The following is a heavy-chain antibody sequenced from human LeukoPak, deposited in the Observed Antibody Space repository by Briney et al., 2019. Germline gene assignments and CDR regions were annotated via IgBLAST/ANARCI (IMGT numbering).Heavy chain of an antibody. CDR2: IYYSGST. J-gene: IGHJ4*02. CDR1: GGSISSYY. D-gene: IGHD1-26*01. V-gene: IGHV4-59*01. Sequence: SETLSLTCTVSGGSISSYYWSWLRQPPGKGLEGIGYIYYSGSTNYNPSLKSRVTISVDTSKNQFSLKLSSVTAADTAVYYCARAYGLRWEFDYWGQGTLVTVSS. CDR3: ARAYGLRWEFDY.